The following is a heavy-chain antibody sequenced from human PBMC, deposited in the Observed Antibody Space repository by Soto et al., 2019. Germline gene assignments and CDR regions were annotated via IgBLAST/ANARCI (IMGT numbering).Heavy chain of an antibody. D-gene: IGHD2-2*01. J-gene: IGHJ5*02. CDR1: GDSVSSYSAA. CDR3: VRDRCSSSGWFDP. V-gene: IGHV6-1*01. CDR2: TYYRSRFFS. Sequence: PSQTLSLTCATSGDSVSSYSAAWNWIRQSPSGGLEWLGRTYYRSRFFSDYAESVKSRIIINPDTSKNQFSLQLKSVTPEDTAVYYCVRDRCSSSGWFDPWGQGTPVTVSS.